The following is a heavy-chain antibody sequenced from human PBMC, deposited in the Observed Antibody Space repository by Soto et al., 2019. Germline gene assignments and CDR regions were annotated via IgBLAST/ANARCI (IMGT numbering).Heavy chain of an antibody. J-gene: IGHJ6*02. CDR1: GGTLSTNA. D-gene: IGHD6-19*01. V-gene: IGHV1-69*06. CDR2: IIPMFGSP. Sequence: QVQLVQSGAEVKKAGSSVKVSCKTSGGTLSTNAISWVRQAPGQGLEWMGAIIPMFGSPKYAQKFQGRVTITADNPTSTIYMAMIRLTSADTAGYYCARGGFVAGLYNALDAWGQGTTVAVSS. CDR3: ARGGFVAGLYNALDA.